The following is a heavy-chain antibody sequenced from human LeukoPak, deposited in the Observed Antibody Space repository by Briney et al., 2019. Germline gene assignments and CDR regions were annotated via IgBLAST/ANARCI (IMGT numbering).Heavy chain of an antibody. CDR1: GFTFSSYA. V-gene: IGHV4-59*08. Sequence: PGGSLRLSCAASGFTFSSYAMSWVRQAPGKGLEWIGYIYYSGSTNYNPSLKSRVTISVDTSKNQFSLKLSSVTAADTAVYYCAGLPRGYSVDYWGQGTLVTVSS. J-gene: IGHJ4*02. D-gene: IGHD1-26*01. CDR2: IYYSGST. CDR3: AGLPRGYSVDY.